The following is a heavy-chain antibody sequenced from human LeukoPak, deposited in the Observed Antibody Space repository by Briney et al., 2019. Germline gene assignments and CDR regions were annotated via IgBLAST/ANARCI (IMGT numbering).Heavy chain of an antibody. CDR3: ARRGSDDAFDI. V-gene: IGHV3-48*03. J-gene: IGHJ3*02. CDR2: ISSSGSTI. CDR1: GFTFSSYE. Sequence: PGGSLRLSCAASGFTFSSYEMNWVRHAPGKGLEWVSYISSSGSTIYYADSVKGRFTISRDNAKNSLYLQMNSLRAEDTAVYYCARRGSDDAFDIWGQGTMVTVSS. D-gene: IGHD2-15*01.